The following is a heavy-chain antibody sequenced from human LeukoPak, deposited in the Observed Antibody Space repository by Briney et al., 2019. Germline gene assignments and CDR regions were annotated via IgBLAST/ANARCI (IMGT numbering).Heavy chain of an antibody. V-gene: IGHV5-51*01. CDR2: IYPGDSYT. D-gene: IGHD6-19*01. Sequence: WIRQPPGKGLEWIGIIYPGDSYTRYRPSFQGQVTISAYKSIGTAYLQWSCLNASDTVMYYCARRVGVAGKDYFDYCGQGTLVTVSS. CDR3: ARRVGVAGKDYFDY. J-gene: IGHJ4*02.